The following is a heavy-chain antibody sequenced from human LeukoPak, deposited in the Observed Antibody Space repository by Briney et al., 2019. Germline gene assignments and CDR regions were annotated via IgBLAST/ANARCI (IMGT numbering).Heavy chain of an antibody. J-gene: IGHJ5*02. CDR1: GGSISSGDYY. CDR3: ARLSYSSSSCWFDP. V-gene: IGHV4-30-4*08. Sequence: SETLSLTCTVSGGSISSGDYYWSWIRQHPGRGLEWIGYIYYSGSTYYNPSLKSRGTISVDTSKNQFSLKLSSVTAADTAVYYCARLSYSSSSCWFDPWGQGTLVTVSS. CDR2: IYYSGST. D-gene: IGHD6-6*01.